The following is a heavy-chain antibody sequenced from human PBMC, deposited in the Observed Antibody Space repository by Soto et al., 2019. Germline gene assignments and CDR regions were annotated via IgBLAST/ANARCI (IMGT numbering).Heavy chain of an antibody. J-gene: IGHJ6*01. Sequence: EVQLVDSGGALVQPGGSLRLSCDASGFTISVNYMGWVRQAPGKGLEWVSVLYSDGRTFFADSVRDRFSISRDSFKSTLYLQMNSLRAEDTAVYYCTRVFGYSSGPAMGMDAWGQGTTVRVAS. V-gene: IGHV3-66*01. CDR2: LYSDGRT. CDR3: TRVFGYSSGPAMGMDA. CDR1: GFTISVNY. D-gene: IGHD6-19*01.